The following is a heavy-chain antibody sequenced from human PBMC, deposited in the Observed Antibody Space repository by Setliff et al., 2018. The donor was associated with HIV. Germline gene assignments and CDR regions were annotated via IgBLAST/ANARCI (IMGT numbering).Heavy chain of an antibody. J-gene: IGHJ4*02. CDR3: ARDLFRWAAAGPNYFDS. CDR1: GGTSKTFA. D-gene: IGHD6-13*01. V-gene: IGHV1-69*05. Sequence: SVKVSCKSSGGTSKTFALNWVRQAPGQGLEWMGRITPMFGTSNYAQKFQGRITLTTDTSSNTAYMELRSLRSDDTAIYYCARDLFRWAAAGPNYFDSWGQGTLVTVSS. CDR2: ITPMFGTS.